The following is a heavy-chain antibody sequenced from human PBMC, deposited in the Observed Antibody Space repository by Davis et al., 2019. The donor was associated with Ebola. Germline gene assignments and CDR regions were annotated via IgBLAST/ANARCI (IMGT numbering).Heavy chain of an antibody. CDR3: AASISIFGAVTMQLGY. Sequence: SVKVSCKPSGFTFTRSAVQWVRQARGQPLEWMGWIVAGSGDTNYAQQFQERITFTRDMSTSTVYMELSSLRSDDSAVYYCAASISIFGAVTMQLGYWGQGTLVSVST. V-gene: IGHV1-58*01. CDR2: IVAGSGDT. CDR1: GFTFTRSA. D-gene: IGHD3-3*01. J-gene: IGHJ4*02.